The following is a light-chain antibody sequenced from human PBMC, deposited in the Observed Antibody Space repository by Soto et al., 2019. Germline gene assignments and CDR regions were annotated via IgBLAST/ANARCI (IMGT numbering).Light chain of an antibody. J-gene: IGLJ2*01. V-gene: IGLV2-14*03. Sequence: QSVLTQPASVSGSPGQSITISCTGTSSDIGAYNFVSWYQQHPGKAPKLMLYDVNIRPSGVSNRFSGSKSGNTASLTISGLQAEDEADYYCTSWTTSTNMIFGGGTKATVL. CDR2: DVN. CDR1: SSDIGAYNF. CDR3: TSWTTSTNMI.